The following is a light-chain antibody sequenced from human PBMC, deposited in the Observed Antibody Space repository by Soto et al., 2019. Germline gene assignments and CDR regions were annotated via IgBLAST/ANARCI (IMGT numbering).Light chain of an antibody. CDR1: QSVASN. CDR2: GAS. V-gene: IGKV3-15*01. J-gene: IGKJ4*01. Sequence: DIVMTQSPATLSVSPGERATLSCRASQSVASNLAWYQQRPGQAPRLLIYGASTRATGVPVRFSGSGSGTEFTLTISRLQSEDFAVYYCHHYNNWPHNFGGGTKVEIK. CDR3: HHYNNWPHN.